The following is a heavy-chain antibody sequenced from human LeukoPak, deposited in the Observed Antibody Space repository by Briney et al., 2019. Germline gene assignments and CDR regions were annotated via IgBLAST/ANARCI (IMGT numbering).Heavy chain of an antibody. D-gene: IGHD3-10*01. V-gene: IGHV4-59*06. CDR3: ARETWFGELRLDY. J-gene: IGHJ4*02. CDR1: GGSISGYY. Sequence: SETLSLTCTVSGGSISGYYWSWIRQPAGKGLEWIGYIYYSGSTYYNPSLKSRVTISVDTSKNQFSLKPSSVTAADTAVYYCARETWFGELRLDYWGQGTLVTVSS. CDR2: IYYSGST.